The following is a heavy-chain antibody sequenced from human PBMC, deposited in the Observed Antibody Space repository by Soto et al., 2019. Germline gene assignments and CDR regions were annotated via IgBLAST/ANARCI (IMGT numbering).Heavy chain of an antibody. J-gene: IGHJ4*02. CDR1: GFTFNDYA. V-gene: IGHV3-9*01. CDR2: ISWNSGGI. Sequence: EVQLVESGGGLVQPGRSLRLSCATSGFTFNDYAIHWVRQAPGKGLEWVSGISWNSGGIAYADSVKGRFTISRDNAKNSLYLEMNSLRTEDTALYSCAKDIDRFGFGGVTARFFDSWGPGTLVTV. CDR3: AKDIDRFGFGGVTARFFDS. D-gene: IGHD3-16*01.